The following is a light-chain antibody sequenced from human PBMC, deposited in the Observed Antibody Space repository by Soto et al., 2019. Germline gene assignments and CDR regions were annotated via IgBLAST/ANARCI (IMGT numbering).Light chain of an antibody. CDR1: SSDVGGYNF. V-gene: IGLV2-14*03. Sequence: QSSLTHPASVSWSPGHSITISCTGTSSDVGGYNFVSWYQQHPGKAPKLMIYEVTRRPSGVSNRFSGSKSGNTASLTISGLQAEDEADYYCNSYTTSSTIVFGTGTKVTXL. CDR2: EVT. CDR3: NSYTTSSTIV. J-gene: IGLJ1*01.